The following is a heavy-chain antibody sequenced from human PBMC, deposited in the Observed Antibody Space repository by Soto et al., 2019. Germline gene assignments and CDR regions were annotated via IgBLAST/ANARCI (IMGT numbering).Heavy chain of an antibody. J-gene: IGHJ6*02. CDR1: GGSISSGDYY. CDR3: DRRKIVGAWTSGGMDV. Sequence: QVQLQESGPGLVKPSQTLSLTCTVSGGSISSGDYYWSWIRQPPGKGLEWIGYIYYSGSTYYNPSLKSRVTISVDTSKNQFSLKLSSVTAADTAVYYCDRRKIVGAWTSGGMDVWGQGTTVTVSS. D-gene: IGHD1-26*01. CDR2: IYYSGST. V-gene: IGHV4-30-4*01.